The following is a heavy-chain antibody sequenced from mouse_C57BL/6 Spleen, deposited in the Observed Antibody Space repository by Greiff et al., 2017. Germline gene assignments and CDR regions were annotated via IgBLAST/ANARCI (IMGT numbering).Heavy chain of an antibody. V-gene: IGHV1-82*01. CDR1: GYAFSSSW. CDR3: ARSDYYGSSYDRYFDV. Sequence: VQLQQSGPELVKPGASVKISCKASGYAFSSSWMNWVKQRPGKGLEWIGRIYPGDGDTNYNGKFKGKATLTADKSSSTAYMQLSSLTSEDSAVYFCARSDYYGSSYDRYFDVWGTGTTVTVSS. J-gene: IGHJ1*03. CDR2: IYPGDGDT. D-gene: IGHD1-1*01.